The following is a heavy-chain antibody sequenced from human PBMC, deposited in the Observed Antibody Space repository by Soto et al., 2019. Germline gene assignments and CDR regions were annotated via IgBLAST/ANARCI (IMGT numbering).Heavy chain of an antibody. CDR3: ARDTYSGYDFGL. V-gene: IGHV4-30-4*01. J-gene: IGHJ5*02. CDR1: GASVAGGSYY. D-gene: IGHD5-12*01. CDR2: IPSRGRP. Sequence: SETLSLPCSVSGASVAGGSYYWRWVRQPPGKGLEWIGYIPSRGRPFYNPSLTSRGTISADTSKNQLSLQLTSVTAADTAVYHCARDTYSGYDFGLWGQGTLVTVSS.